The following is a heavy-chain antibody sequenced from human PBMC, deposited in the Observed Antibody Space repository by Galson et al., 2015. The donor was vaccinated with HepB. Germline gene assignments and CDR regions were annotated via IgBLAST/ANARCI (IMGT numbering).Heavy chain of an antibody. CDR3: ARGVPLRDFDWLPDYYFDY. V-gene: IGHV3-33*01. CDR1: GFTFNDNA. Sequence: SLRLSCAASGFTFNDNAMHWVRQAPGKGLEWVAVIWKDGSKKYYADSVKGRFTISRDNSKNTLYLQMNSLRAEDTAVYYCARGVPLRDFDWLPDYYFDYWGQGTLVTVSS. D-gene: IGHD3-9*01. J-gene: IGHJ4*02. CDR2: IWKDGSKK.